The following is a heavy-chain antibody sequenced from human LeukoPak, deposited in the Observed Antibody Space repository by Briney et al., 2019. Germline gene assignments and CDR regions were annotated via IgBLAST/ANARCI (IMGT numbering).Heavy chain of an antibody. D-gene: IGHD6-19*01. Sequence: GGSLRLSCAASGFTFSSYSMNWVRQAPGKGLEWVSSISSSSSYIYYADSVKGRFTISRDNAKNSLYLQMNSLRAEDTAVYYCARDLRGWGLNFDWGQGTLVTVSS. J-gene: IGHJ4*02. CDR1: GFTFSSYS. CDR2: ISSSSSYI. CDR3: ARDLRGWGLNFD. V-gene: IGHV3-21*01.